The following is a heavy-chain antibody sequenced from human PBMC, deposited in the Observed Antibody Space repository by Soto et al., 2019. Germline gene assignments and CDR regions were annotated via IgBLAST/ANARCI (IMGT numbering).Heavy chain of an antibody. J-gene: IGHJ4*02. V-gene: IGHV3-23*01. CDR2: ISGSGGST. Sequence: EVQLLESGGGLVQPGGSLRLSCAASGFTFSSYAISWVRQAPGKGLEWVSPISGSGGSTYYADSVKGRFTISRDNSKNTLYLQMNSLRAEDTAVYYCAKEGYYDFWSGYFDYWGQGTLVTVSS. CDR1: GFTFSSYA. CDR3: AKEGYYDFWSGYFDY. D-gene: IGHD3-3*01.